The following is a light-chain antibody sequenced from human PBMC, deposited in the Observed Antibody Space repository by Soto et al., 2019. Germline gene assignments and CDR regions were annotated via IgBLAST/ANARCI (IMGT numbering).Light chain of an antibody. V-gene: IGKV4-1*01. CDR1: QSVLYSPNNKNY. J-gene: IGKJ1*01. CDR2: WAS. CDR3: QQYYTNSWS. Sequence: DIVMTQSPDSLAVSLGERATINCKSSQSVLYSPNNKNYLAWYQHKPGQPPKMLIYWASIREFGVPDRFSGSGSGTDFTLTISSLQSEDVAVYYCQQYYTNSWSFGQGTKVDIK.